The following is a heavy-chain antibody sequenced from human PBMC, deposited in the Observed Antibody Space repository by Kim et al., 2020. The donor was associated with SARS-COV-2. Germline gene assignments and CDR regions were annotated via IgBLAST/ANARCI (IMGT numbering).Heavy chain of an antibody. CDR3: ARGGGGIAVADPFDY. Sequence: GWSLRLSCAASGFTFSSYAMHWVRQAPGKGLEWVAVISYDGSNKYYADSVKGRFTISRDNSKNTLYLQMNSLRAEDTAVYFCARGGGGIAVADPFDYWGQGTLVTVSS. V-gene: IGHV3-30*04. D-gene: IGHD6-19*01. J-gene: IGHJ4*02. CDR1: GFTFSSYA. CDR2: ISYDGSNK.